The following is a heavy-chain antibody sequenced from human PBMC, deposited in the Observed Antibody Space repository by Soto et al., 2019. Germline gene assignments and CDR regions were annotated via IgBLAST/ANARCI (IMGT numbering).Heavy chain of an antibody. J-gene: IGHJ4*02. D-gene: IGHD5-12*01. V-gene: IGHV3-30-3*01. Sequence: SXGLSCSPSGFTFSSYAMHWVRHAPGKGLEWVAVISYDGSNKYYADSVKGRFTISRDNSKNTLYLQMNSLRAEDTAVYYCASGRDGYNYFSAFDYWGQGTLVTVYS. CDR1: GFTFSSYA. CDR2: ISYDGSNK. CDR3: ASGRDGYNYFSAFDY.